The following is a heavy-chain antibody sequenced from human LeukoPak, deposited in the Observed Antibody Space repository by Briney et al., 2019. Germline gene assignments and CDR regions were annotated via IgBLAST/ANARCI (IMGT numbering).Heavy chain of an antibody. J-gene: IGHJ5*02. CDR3: ARSTMVNTATGWFDP. CDR2: IYNSGST. V-gene: IGHV4-59*12. Sequence: PSETLSLTCTVSGDSISSYYWSWIRQPPGKGLEWIGYIYNSGSTNYNPSLKSPVTMSVDTSKNHMSLKLSSVTAADTAMYYCARSTMVNTATGWFDPWGQGTLVTVSS. D-gene: IGHD4/OR15-4a*01. CDR1: GDSISSYY.